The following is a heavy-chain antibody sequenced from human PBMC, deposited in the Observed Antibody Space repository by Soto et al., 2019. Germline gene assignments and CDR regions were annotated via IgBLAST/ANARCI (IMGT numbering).Heavy chain of an antibody. V-gene: IGHV3-15*07. Sequence: EVQLVESGGGLVKPGGALRVSCAGSGFSFRNAGINWVRQAHVKALECVVRIKSQIDGGTTDYAEPVKGRFAKSRDDSKNMAYMQMNSQKIEDTAVYYWSTDSYIDMPIDRFDYWGDGTLVTVSS. J-gene: IGHJ4*01. CDR1: GFSFRNAG. CDR3: STDSYIDMPIDRFDY. D-gene: IGHD2-2*01. CDR2: IKSQIDGGTT.